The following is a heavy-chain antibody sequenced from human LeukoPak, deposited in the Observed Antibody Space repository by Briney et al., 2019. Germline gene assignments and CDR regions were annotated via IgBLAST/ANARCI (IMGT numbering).Heavy chain of an antibody. CDR1: GFTFSSYE. CDR3: ARVGYGNSWYIDY. Sequence: GGSLRLSCAASGFTFSSYEMNWVRQAPGKGLVWVSRINSDGSSTTYADSVKGRFTISRDNAKNTLYLQMNSLRAEDTAVYYCARVGYGNSWYIDYWGQGTLVTVS. V-gene: IGHV3-74*01. D-gene: IGHD6-13*01. CDR2: INSDGSST. J-gene: IGHJ4*02.